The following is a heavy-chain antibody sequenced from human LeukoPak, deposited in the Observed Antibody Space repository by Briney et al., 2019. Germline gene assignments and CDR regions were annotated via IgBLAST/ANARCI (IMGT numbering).Heavy chain of an antibody. J-gene: IGHJ4*02. CDR2: IYSGGST. CDR3: AKEGSYRDFDY. Sequence: PGGSLRLSCAASGFTVSSNYMSWVRQAPGKGLEWVSVIYSGGSTYYADSVKGRFTISRDNSKNTLYLQMNSLRAEDTAVYYCAKEGSYRDFDYWGQGTLVTVSS. CDR1: GFTVSSNY. V-gene: IGHV3-53*01. D-gene: IGHD1-26*01.